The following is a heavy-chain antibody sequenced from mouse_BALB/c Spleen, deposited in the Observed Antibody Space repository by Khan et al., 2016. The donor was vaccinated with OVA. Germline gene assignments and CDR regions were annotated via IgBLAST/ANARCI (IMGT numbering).Heavy chain of an antibody. CDR2: ISSGGDYT. D-gene: IGHD4-1*01. Sequence: EVELVESGGDLVKPGGSLKLSCAASGFTFSSYGMSWVRQTPDKRLEWVATISSGGDYTYYPDSVKGRFTISRDNDKNTLCLQMSSLKSEDTAMYYCASHLTGSFAYWGQGTLVTVSA. V-gene: IGHV5-6*01. J-gene: IGHJ3*01. CDR3: ASHLTGSFAY. CDR1: GFTFSSYG.